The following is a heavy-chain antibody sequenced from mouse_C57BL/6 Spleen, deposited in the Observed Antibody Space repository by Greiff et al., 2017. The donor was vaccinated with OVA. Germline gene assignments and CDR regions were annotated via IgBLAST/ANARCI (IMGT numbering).Heavy chain of an antibody. CDR2: IDPSDSYT. CDR3: ARKGDGYFAWFAY. D-gene: IGHD2-3*01. V-gene: IGHV1-50*01. Sequence: QVQLQQPGAELVKPGASVKLSCKASGYTFTSYWMQWVKQRPGQGLEWIGEIDPSDSYTNYNQKFKGKATLTVDTSSSTAYMQLSSLTSEDSAVYYGARKGDGYFAWFAYWGQGTLVTVSA. CDR1: GYTFTSYW. J-gene: IGHJ3*01.